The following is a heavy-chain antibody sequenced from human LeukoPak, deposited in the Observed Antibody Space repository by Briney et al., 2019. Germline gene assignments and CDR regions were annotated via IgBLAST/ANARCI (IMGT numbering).Heavy chain of an antibody. Sequence: GASVKVSCKASGYTFTSYGISWVRQAPGQGLEWMGWTSAYNGNTNYAQKLKGRVTMTTDTSTSTAYMELRSLRSDDTAVYYCASPARGYCSSTSSYTSLDYWGQGTLVTVSS. V-gene: IGHV1-18*01. CDR2: TSAYNGNT. CDR3: ASPARGYCSSTSSYTSLDY. CDR1: GYTFTSYG. D-gene: IGHD2-2*02. J-gene: IGHJ4*02.